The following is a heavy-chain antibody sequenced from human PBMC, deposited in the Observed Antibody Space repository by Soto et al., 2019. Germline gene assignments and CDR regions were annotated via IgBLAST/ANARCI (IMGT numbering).Heavy chain of an antibody. Sequence: GGSLRLSXAASEFSFSSHEMNWVRQAPGKGLEWISYITTTGTTRYYADSVRGRFTISRDNAKNSLYLQMNSLRAEDTAVYYCSRGSSPVTIHWGQGTLVTVS. D-gene: IGHD2-2*01. CDR2: ITTTGTTR. J-gene: IGHJ4*02. CDR3: SRGSSPVTIH. CDR1: EFSFSSHE. V-gene: IGHV3-48*03.